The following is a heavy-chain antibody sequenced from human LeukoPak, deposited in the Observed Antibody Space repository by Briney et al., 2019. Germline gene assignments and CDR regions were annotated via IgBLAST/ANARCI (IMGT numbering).Heavy chain of an antibody. V-gene: IGHV3-48*04. D-gene: IGHD3-10*02. Sequence: GGSLRLSCVASGFTFSKYSMAWVRQAPGKGLEWVSYISSSGSTIYYADSVKGRFTISRDNAKNSLYLQMNSLRAEDTAVYYCAELGITMIGGVWGKGTTVAISS. J-gene: IGHJ6*04. CDR2: ISSSGSTI. CDR3: AELGITMIGGV. CDR1: GFTFSKYS.